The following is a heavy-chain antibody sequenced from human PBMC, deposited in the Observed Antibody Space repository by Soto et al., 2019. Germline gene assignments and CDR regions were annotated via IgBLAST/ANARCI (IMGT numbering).Heavy chain of an antibody. CDR2: IWYDGSNK. V-gene: IGHV3-33*08. J-gene: IGHJ6*02. CDR3: ARDFSEKGDYYYGMDV. CDR1: GFTFSSYG. Sequence: VQLVESGGGLVQPGGSLRLSCAASGFTFSSYGMHWVRQAPGKGLEWVAVIWYDGSNKYYADSVKGRFTISRDNSKNTLYLQMNSLRAEDTAVYYCARDFSEKGDYYYGMDVWGQGTTVTVSS.